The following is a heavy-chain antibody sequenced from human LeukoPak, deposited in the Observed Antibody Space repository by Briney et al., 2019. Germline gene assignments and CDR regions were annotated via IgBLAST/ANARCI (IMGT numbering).Heavy chain of an antibody. D-gene: IGHD2-15*01. CDR3: ARSGSGHGEFFQY. CDR2: ISYSGDT. Sequence: SETLSLTCTVSGGSISSNYWNWIRQPPGKGLEWIGYISYSGDTNYNPSLKSRVTISVDTSKTQFSLKLTSVTAADTAIYYCARSGSGHGEFFQYWGQGTLVTVSS. CDR1: GGSISSNY. V-gene: IGHV4-59*01. J-gene: IGHJ1*01.